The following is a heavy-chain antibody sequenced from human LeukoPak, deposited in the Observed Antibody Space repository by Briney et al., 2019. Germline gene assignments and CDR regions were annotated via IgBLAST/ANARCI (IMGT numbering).Heavy chain of an antibody. J-gene: IGHJ3*02. D-gene: IGHD3-3*01. V-gene: IGHV1-8*01. CDR1: GYTFTSYD. CDR3: AFTTARTAYYDFWSGYPGDAFDI. CDR2: MNPNSGNT. Sequence: ASVKVSCKASGYTFTSYDINWVRQATGQGLEWMGWMNPNSGNTGYAQRFQGRVTMTRNTSISTAYMELSSLRSEDTAVYYCAFTTARTAYYDFWSGYPGDAFDIWGQGTMVTVSS.